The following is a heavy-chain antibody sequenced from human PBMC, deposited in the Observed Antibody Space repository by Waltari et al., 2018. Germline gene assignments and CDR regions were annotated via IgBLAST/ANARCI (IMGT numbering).Heavy chain of an antibody. J-gene: IGHJ4*02. CDR2: INPTGDRT. V-gene: IGHV1-46*01. Sequence: QVQLVQSGAEVKKPGASVRLSCQASGNTFTTYYIPWVRQAPGQGLEWMGIINPTGDRTQYAQKFQGRVTVTRDASTNTVYMELRSLRSDDTAVYYCARTPLGYGDYGWGQGTLVTVSS. D-gene: IGHD4-17*01. CDR3: ARTPLGYGDYG. CDR1: GNTFTTYY.